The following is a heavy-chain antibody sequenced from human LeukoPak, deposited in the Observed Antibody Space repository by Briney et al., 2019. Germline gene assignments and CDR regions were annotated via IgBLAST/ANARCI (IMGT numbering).Heavy chain of an antibody. CDR2: INPNSGGT. CDR3: ARDSGGGYFYGSSIYCAEYFQH. CDR1: GYTFTAHY. Sequence: GASVKVSCKASGYTFTAHYIHWVRQAPGQGLEGTGWINPNSGGTNYAQKFQGRVTMTWDTSTNTAYMELSRLRSDDTAVYYCARDSGGGYFYGSSIYCAEYFQHWGQGTLVTVSS. J-gene: IGHJ1*01. V-gene: IGHV1-2*02. D-gene: IGHD3-22*01.